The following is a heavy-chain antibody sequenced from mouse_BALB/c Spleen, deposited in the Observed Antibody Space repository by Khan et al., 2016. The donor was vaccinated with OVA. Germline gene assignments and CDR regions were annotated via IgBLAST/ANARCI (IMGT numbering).Heavy chain of an antibody. D-gene: IGHD2-12*01. CDR2: IDSNGGST. V-gene: IGHV5-6-3*01. J-gene: IGHJ2*01. CDR1: RFTISSYG. Sequence: EVELVESGGGIVQPGGSLTRSCAASRFTISSYGMSSVRQTPDKRLELVATIDSNGGSTDYPDSVKRRFTIPGDNAKNALYLQMRSLKSEDTAMYYCARSAIWGQGTTLTVSS. CDR3: ARSAI.